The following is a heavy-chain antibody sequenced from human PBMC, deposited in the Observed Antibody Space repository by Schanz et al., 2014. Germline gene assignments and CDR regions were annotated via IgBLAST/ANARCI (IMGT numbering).Heavy chain of an antibody. Sequence: EAQLLESGGNLVQPGGSLRLSCAVSGFSFSSYSMNWVRQAPGKGLEWVSVISGSGDDTYYADSVKGRFTISRDNSKNTLYLHMNSLRVEDTAVYYCAKEGSIYWDRSVDYWGQGTLVTVSS. CDR1: GFSFSSYS. V-gene: IGHV3-23*01. CDR2: ISGSGDDT. D-gene: IGHD1-26*01. J-gene: IGHJ4*02. CDR3: AKEGSIYWDRSVDY.